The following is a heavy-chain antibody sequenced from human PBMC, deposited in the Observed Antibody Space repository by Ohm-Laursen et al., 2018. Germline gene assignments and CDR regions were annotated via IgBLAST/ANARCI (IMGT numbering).Heavy chain of an antibody. CDR1: KFTLTSYD. CDR3: ATLGDLKGGPDTGFAQ. CDR2: MSSDGNKK. Sequence: SLRLSCAASKFTLTSYDTHWVRQTPGKGLEWLTVMSSDGNKKFYADTVKGRFTVSRDDSKDTLYLEMKNLRPEDTGKYHCATLGDLKGGPDTGFAQWGQGTLVTVSS. D-gene: IGHD2-21*02. V-gene: IGHV3-30*03. J-gene: IGHJ4*02.